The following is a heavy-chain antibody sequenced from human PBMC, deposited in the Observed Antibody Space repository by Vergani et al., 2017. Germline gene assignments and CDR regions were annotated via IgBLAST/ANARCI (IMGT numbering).Heavy chain of an antibody. D-gene: IGHD3-10*01. CDR3: ERSRRGGYSHNDAFDI. CDR1: GYSFTSYW. CDR2: IYPGDSDT. Sequence: EVQLVQSGAEVKKPGESLKISCTGSGYSFTSYWIGWVRQMPGKGLEWMGIIYPGDSDTRYSPSFQGQVTISADKSISTAYLQWSSLKASDTAMYYCERSRRGGYSHNDAFDIWGQGTMVTVSS. J-gene: IGHJ3*02. V-gene: IGHV5-51*01.